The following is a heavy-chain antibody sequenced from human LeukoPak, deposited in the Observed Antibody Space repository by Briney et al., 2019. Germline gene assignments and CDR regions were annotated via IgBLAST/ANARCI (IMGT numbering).Heavy chain of an antibody. CDR3: AIHPYFYDAELEYFDS. V-gene: IGHV4-59*01. Sequence: SETLSLTCTVSGDSINNYYWSWIRQPPGKGLEWIGYIYTGGATNYKPSLKSRVTISVDTSKNQFSLKLRSVTAADSAVYYCAIHPYFYDAELEYFDSWGQGTLVTVSS. CDR2: IYTGGAT. CDR1: GDSINNYY. J-gene: IGHJ4*02. D-gene: IGHD3-22*01.